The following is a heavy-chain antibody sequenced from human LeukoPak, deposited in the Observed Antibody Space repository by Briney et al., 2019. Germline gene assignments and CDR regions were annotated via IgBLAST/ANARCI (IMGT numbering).Heavy chain of an antibody. CDR3: AKGDTGMVRRYYFDY. CDR2: ISGRGGST. V-gene: IGHV3-23*01. CDR1: GFTFSNYA. J-gene: IGHJ4*02. D-gene: IGHD5-18*01. Sequence: GGSLRLSCAASGFTFSNYAMSWVRQAPGKGLEWVSVISGRGGSTYYAESVKGQFTIFGDNSKNTVYLQMNSLRADDTAVYYCAKGDTGMVRRYYFDYWGQGTLVTVSS.